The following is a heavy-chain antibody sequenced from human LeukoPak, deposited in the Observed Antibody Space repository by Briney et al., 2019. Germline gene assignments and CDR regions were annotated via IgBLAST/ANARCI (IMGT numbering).Heavy chain of an antibody. V-gene: IGHV3-23*01. CDR1: GFTFSSYA. D-gene: IGHD3-3*01. CDR3: AKHAPTSEYYDFWSGYYADFDY. J-gene: IGHJ4*02. CDR2: ISGSGGST. Sequence: TGGSLRLSCAASGFTFSSYAMSWVRQAPGKGLEWVSAISGSGGSTYYADSGKGRFTISRDNSKNTLYLQMNSLRAEDTGVYYCAKHAPTSEYYDFWSGYYADFDYWGQGTLVTVSS.